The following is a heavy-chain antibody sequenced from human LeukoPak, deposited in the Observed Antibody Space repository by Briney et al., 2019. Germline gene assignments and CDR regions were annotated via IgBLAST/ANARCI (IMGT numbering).Heavy chain of an antibody. D-gene: IGHD1-14*01. CDR2: IYTSGST. V-gene: IGHV4-61*02. Sequence: PSETLSLTCTVSGGSISSGSYYWSWIRQPAGKGLEWIGRIYTSGSTNYNPSLKSRVTISVDTSKNQFSLKLSSVTAADTAVYYCARRLTGTTFDYWGQGTLVTVSS. CDR3: ARRLTGTTFDY. CDR1: GGSISSGSYY. J-gene: IGHJ4*02.